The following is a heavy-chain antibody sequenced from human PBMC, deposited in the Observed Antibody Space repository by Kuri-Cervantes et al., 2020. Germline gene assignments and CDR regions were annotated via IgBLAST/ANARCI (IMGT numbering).Heavy chain of an antibody. CDR3: ASSWGDYRRFDY. CDR2: IRSKAYGGTT. CDR1: GFTFGDYA. V-gene: IGHV3-49*03. D-gene: IGHD4-17*01. J-gene: IGHJ4*02. Sequence: GESLKISCTASGFTFGDYAMSWFRQAPGKGLEWVGFIRSKAYGGTTEYAASVKGRFTISRDDSKSIAYLQMNSLNTGDTALYYCASSWGDYRRFDYWGQGTLVTVSS.